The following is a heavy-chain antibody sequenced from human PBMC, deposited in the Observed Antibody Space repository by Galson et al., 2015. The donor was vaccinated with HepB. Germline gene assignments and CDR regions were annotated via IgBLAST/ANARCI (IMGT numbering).Heavy chain of an antibody. J-gene: IGHJ6*02. CDR2: IIPIFGTA. V-gene: IGHV1-69*06. D-gene: IGHD2-15*01. Sequence: SVKVSCKSSGGTFSSYAISWVRQAPGQGLEWMGGIIPIFGTANYAQKFQGRVTITADKSTSTAYMELSSLRSEDTAVYYCARPNCSGGSCYSSSDYYYGVDVWGQGTLVTVSS. CDR1: GGTFSSYA. CDR3: ARPNCSGGSCYSSSDYYYGVDV.